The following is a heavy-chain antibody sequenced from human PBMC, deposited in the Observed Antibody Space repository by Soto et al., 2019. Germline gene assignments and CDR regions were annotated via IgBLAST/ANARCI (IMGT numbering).Heavy chain of an antibody. CDR2: IYYSGST. V-gene: IGHV4-31*03. J-gene: IGHJ4*02. D-gene: IGHD3-3*02. CDR3: ARTAWHFFDY. Sequence: QVQLQGSGPGLVKPSQTLSLTCTVSGGSINIGGYYWSWIRQHPGKGLEWIGYIYYSGSTFYNPSIKSRVTISFDTSKNQFSLKLNSVTAADTAVYYCARTAWHFFDYWGQGTLVTVSS. CDR1: GGSINIGGYY.